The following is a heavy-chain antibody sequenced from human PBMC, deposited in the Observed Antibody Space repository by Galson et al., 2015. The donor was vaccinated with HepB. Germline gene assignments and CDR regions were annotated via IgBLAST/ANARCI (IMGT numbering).Heavy chain of an antibody. CDR1: GFTFSSYG. V-gene: IGHV3-30*18. Sequence: SLRLSCAASGFTFSSYGMHWVRQAPGKGLEWVAVISYDGSNKYYADSVKGRFTISRDNSKNTLYLQMNSLRAEDTAVYYCAKDGGVGATFLLRWGYFDYWGQGTMVTVSS. D-gene: IGHD1-26*01. J-gene: IGHJ4*03. CDR3: AKDGGVGATFLLRWGYFDY. CDR2: ISYDGSNK.